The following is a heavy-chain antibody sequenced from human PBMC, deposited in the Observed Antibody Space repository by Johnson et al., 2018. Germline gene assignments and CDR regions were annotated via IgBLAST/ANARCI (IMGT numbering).Heavy chain of an antibody. D-gene: IGHD3-3*01. CDR1: GVTFTSYT. V-gene: IGHV3-74*01. J-gene: IGHJ6*03. CDR3: AKDGHDDPRYWYYYMDV. CDR2: IRSDGSIT. Sequence: VQLVESGGGVVQPGTSLRLSCTASGVTFTSYTWHWVRQAPGKGLVWVSRIRSDGSITTYADSVKGRFTISRDNSKTPLFLQMNSLGADDTAVYYCAKDGHDDPRYWYYYMDVWGKGTSVTVSS.